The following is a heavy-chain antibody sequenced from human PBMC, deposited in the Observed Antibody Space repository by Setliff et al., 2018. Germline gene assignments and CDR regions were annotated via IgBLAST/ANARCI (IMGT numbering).Heavy chain of an antibody. CDR3: ANWPGTPTMTTFFGPLDY. CDR2: ISETGGNT. CDR1: GFTFTNCA. V-gene: IGHV3-23*01. Sequence: GESLTISCAASGFTFTNCAMVWVRQAPGKGLEWVAGISETGGNTYYIDAVRGRFTISRDNSRNTLYLQMNSLRAEDTAVYYCANWPGTPTMTTFFGPLDYWGQGTLVTVSS. J-gene: IGHJ4*02. D-gene: IGHD4-17*01.